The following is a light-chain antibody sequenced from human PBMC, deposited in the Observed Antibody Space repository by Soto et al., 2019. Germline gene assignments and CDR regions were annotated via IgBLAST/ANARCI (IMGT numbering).Light chain of an antibody. CDR2: DAS. CDR3: QQYENLPT. Sequence: DIPMTQSPSSLSASVGDRVTITCQASQNINNYLNWYQQKPGRAPKLLIYDASNLEAGVPSRFRGSGSGTDFTFTSSRLQAEDIATYYCQQYENLPTFGQGTRLEIK. CDR1: QNINNY. J-gene: IGKJ5*01. V-gene: IGKV1-33*01.